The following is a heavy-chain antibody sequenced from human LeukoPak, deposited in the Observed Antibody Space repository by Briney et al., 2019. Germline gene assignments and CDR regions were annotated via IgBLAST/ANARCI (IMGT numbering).Heavy chain of an antibody. J-gene: IGHJ4*02. Sequence: PGGSLRLSCAASGFTFSTYAMYWVRQAPGKGLEWVAVISYDGSNKYYADSVKGRFTISRDNSKNTLYLQMNSLRAEDTAVNYCAGGFGVVRIDYWGQGTLVTVSS. D-gene: IGHD3-3*01. V-gene: IGHV3-30-3*01. CDR1: GFTFSTYA. CDR3: AGGFGVVRIDY. CDR2: ISYDGSNK.